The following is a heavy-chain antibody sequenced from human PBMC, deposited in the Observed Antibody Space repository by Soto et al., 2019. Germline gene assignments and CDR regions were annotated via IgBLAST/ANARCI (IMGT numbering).Heavy chain of an antibody. CDR3: AREIMPLTYDWYFDL. CDR1: GGSISGGVHS. V-gene: IGHV4-30-4*01. D-gene: IGHD2-2*01. Sequence: QVQLQESGPGLVKPSETLSLTCTVSGGSISGGVHSWSWIRQPPGKGLEWIGHIFDSGSTYYNPSLKSRLTISVDTSKDPFSLRLSSVTAAETAVYYCAREIMPLTYDWYFDLWGRGTLVTVSS. CDR2: IFDSGST. J-gene: IGHJ2*01.